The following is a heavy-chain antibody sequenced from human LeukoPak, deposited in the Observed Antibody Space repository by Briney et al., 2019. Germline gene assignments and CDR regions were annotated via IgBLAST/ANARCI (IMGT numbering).Heavy chain of an antibody. Sequence: PSETLSLTCTVSGGSISSYYWSWIRQPPGKGLEWIGYIYYSGSTNYNPSLKSQVTISVDTSKNQFSLKLSSVTAADTAVYYCARSRTAMVNDAFDIWGQGTMVTVSS. CDR1: GGSISSYY. J-gene: IGHJ3*02. CDR2: IYYSGST. CDR3: ARSRTAMVNDAFDI. D-gene: IGHD5-18*01. V-gene: IGHV4-59*01.